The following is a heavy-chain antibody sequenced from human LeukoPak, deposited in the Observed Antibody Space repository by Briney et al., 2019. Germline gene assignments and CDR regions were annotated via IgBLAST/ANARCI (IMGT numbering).Heavy chain of an antibody. V-gene: IGHV5-51*01. CDR2: IYPGDSDT. D-gene: IGHD5-18*01. Sequence: KPGGSLEISWKCSGYIFTSYWIGWVRQLPGKGLEWMGIIYPGDSDTRYSPSLEGQVTISDDKSISTAYLEWSSLKASDTAMYYCARQWGYSYGTFDYWGQGTLVIVSS. J-gene: IGHJ4*02. CDR3: ARQWGYSYGTFDY. CDR1: GYIFTSYW.